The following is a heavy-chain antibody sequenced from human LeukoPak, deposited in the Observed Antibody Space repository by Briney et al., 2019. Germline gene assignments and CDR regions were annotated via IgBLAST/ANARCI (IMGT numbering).Heavy chain of an antibody. D-gene: IGHD3-10*01. V-gene: IGHV3-23*01. CDR2: ISGSGGST. CDR3: AKGRGRGSGSYYRGPFDY. J-gene: IGHJ4*02. Sequence: GGSLRLSCAATGFTFSIYAMIWVRQAPGKGLEWVSAISGSGGSTYYADSVKGRLTISRDNSKNTLYLQMNSLRAEDTAVYYCAKGRGRGSGSYYRGPFDYWGQGTLVTVSS. CDR1: GFTFSIYA.